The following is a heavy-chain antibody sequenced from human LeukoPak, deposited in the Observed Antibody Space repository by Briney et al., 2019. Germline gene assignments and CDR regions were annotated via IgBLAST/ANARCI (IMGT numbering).Heavy chain of an antibody. CDR2: ISGSGDST. CDR1: GFTFTTYA. J-gene: IGHJ4*02. D-gene: IGHD7-27*01. V-gene: IGHV3-23*01. CDR3: ARVLEVTTGEDY. Sequence: GGSLRLSCAASGFTFTTYAMSWVRQAPGKGLEWVSSISGSGDSTYYADSVKGRFTISRDDPKNTLYLHMNSLRAEDTAVYYCARVLEVTTGEDYWGQGTLVTVSS.